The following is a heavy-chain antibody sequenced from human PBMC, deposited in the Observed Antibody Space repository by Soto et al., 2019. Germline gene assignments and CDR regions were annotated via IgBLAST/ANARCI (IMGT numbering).Heavy chain of an antibody. J-gene: IGHJ4*02. Sequence: QVQLVESGGGVVQPGRSLRLSCAASGFTFSSYGMHWVRQAPGKGLEWVAVISYDGSNKYYADSVKGRFTISRDNSKNTLYLQMNSLRAEDTAVYYCAKDDYSSGWYGLTGDFDYWGQGTLVTVSS. CDR2: ISYDGSNK. D-gene: IGHD6-19*01. CDR3: AKDDYSSGWYGLTGDFDY. CDR1: GFTFSSYG. V-gene: IGHV3-30*18.